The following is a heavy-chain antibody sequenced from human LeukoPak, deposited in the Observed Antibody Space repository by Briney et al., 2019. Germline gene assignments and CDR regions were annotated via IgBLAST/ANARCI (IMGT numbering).Heavy chain of an antibody. J-gene: IGHJ6*03. D-gene: IGHD3-3*01. CDR1: GFTFSSYG. CDR3: ARDRDVLRFLEWPYYYMDV. CDR2: ISSSSSYI. V-gene: IGHV3-21*01. Sequence: PGGSLRLSCAASGFTFSSYGMNWVRQAPGKGLEWDSSISSSSSYIYYADSVKGRFTISRDNAKNSLYLQMNSLRAEDTAVYYCARDRDVLRFLEWPYYYMDVWGKGTTVTVSS.